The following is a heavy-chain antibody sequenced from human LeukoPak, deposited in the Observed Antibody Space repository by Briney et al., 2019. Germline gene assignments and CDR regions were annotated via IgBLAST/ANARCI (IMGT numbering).Heavy chain of an antibody. J-gene: IGHJ4*02. Sequence: PGGSLRLSCAASGFTFSSYAMSWVRQAPGKGLEWVPAISGSGGSTYYADSVKGRFTISRDNSKNTLYLQMNSLRAEDTAVYYCAKVRYCSSTSCYAFDYWGQGTLVTVSS. CDR3: AKVRYCSSTSCYAFDY. V-gene: IGHV3-23*01. CDR1: GFTFSSYA. CDR2: ISGSGGST. D-gene: IGHD2-2*01.